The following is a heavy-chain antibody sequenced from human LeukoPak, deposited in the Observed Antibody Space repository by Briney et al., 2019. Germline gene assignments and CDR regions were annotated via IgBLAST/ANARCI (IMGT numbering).Heavy chain of an antibody. CDR3: AKDPYTAMAPYYFDY. V-gene: IGHV3-23*01. CDR2: ISGSGGST. CDR1: GFTFSSYA. D-gene: IGHD5-18*01. Sequence: GGSLRLSCAASGFTFSSYAMSWVRQAPGKGMEWVSAISGSGGSTYYADSVKGRFTISRDNSKNTLYLQMNSLRAEDTAVYYCAKDPYTAMAPYYFDYWGQGTLVTVSS. J-gene: IGHJ4*02.